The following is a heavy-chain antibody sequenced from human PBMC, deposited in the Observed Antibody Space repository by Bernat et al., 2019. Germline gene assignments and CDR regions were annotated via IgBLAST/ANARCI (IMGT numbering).Heavy chain of an antibody. V-gene: IGHV3-53*05. CDR2: IHKGGRT. CDR3: ARLYYYQMDV. J-gene: IGHJ6*02. CDR1: GLTVSSND. Sequence: EVQLVETGGGLIQPGGSLRLSCAASGLTVSSNDMTWVRQAPGKGLEWVSVIHKGGRTYYADSVKGRFTISRDNSKNTLYVEMNSLRADDTAVYYCARLYYYQMDVWGQGTTVTVSS.